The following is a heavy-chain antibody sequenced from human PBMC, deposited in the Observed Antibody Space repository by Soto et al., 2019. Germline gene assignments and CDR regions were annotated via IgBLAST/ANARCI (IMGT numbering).Heavy chain of an antibody. CDR1: GFTVSNNY. D-gene: IGHD3-10*01. CDR3: ARVIYGSGSDFDY. V-gene: IGHV3-66*01. J-gene: IGHJ4*02. CDR2: IYSGGST. Sequence: GGSLRLSCAASGFTVSNNYMSWVRQAPGKGLEWVSVIYSGGSTYYADSVKGRFTISRDNSKNTLYLQMNSLRAEDTAVYYCARVIYGSGSDFDYWGQGTLVTVSS.